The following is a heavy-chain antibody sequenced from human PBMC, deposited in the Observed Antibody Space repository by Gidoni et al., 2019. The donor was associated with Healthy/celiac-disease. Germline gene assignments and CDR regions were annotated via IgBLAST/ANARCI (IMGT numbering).Heavy chain of an antibody. Sequence: EVQLVESGGGLVKPGGSLRLSWAASGFTFSSYSMNWVRQAPGKGLELVSSISSSSSYIDYADSVKGRFTTSRDNAKNSLYLQMNSLRADDTAVYDCARSGYGDAWFDPWGQGTLVTVSS. J-gene: IGHJ5*02. CDR3: ARSGYGDAWFDP. CDR2: ISSSSSYI. CDR1: GFTFSSYS. D-gene: IGHD4-17*01. V-gene: IGHV3-21*01.